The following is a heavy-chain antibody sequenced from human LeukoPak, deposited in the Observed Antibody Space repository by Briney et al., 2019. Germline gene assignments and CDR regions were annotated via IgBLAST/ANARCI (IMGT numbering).Heavy chain of an antibody. D-gene: IGHD3-10*01. CDR3: ARELGLYGSGSYYHPANWFDP. CDR2: IYTSGST. V-gene: IGHV4-4*07. CDR1: GGSISSYY. Sequence: PETLSLTCTVSGGSISSYYWSWIRQPAGMGLEWIGRIYTSGSTNYNPSLKSRVTMSVDTSKNQFSLKLSSVTAADTAVYYCARELGLYGSGSYYHPANWFDPWGQGTLVTVSS. J-gene: IGHJ5*02.